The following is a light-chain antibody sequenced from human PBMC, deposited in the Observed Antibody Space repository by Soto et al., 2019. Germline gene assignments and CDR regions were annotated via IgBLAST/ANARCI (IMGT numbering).Light chain of an antibody. CDR2: GAS. V-gene: IGKV3D-20*02. CDR1: QSVSNNY. CDR3: QQRSNWPIT. Sequence: EIVLTHSPGTLSLSPGERATLSCSASQSVSNNYLAWYQQKPGQAPRLLIYGASNRATGIPDRFSGSGSGTDFTLTISSLEPEDFAVYYCQQRSNWPITFGQGTRLEI. J-gene: IGKJ5*01.